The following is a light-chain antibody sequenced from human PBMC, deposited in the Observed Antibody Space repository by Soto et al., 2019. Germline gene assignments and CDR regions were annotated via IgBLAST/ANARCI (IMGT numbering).Light chain of an antibody. CDR2: DVS. CDR3: SSYTSSSTLSTYV. V-gene: IGLV2-14*03. CDR1: SSDVGGYNY. J-gene: IGLJ1*01. Sequence: QSALTQPASVSGSPGQSITISCTGTSSDVGGYNYVSWYQHHPGKAPKLMIYDVSNRPSGVSNRFSGSKSGNTASLIISGLQAEDEADYYCSSYTSSSTLSTYVLGTATKVTVL.